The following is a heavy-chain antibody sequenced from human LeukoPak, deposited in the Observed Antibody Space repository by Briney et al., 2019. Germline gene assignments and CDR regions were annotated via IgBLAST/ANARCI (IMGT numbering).Heavy chain of an antibody. CDR2: IYSDNT. CDR1: GFTVSSNS. Sequence: GGSLRLSCTVSGFTVSSNSMSWVRQAPGKGLEWVSFIYSDNTHYSDSVKGRFTISRDNSKNTLYLQMNSLRAEDTAVYYCARDLGQYYDTSDNWFDPWGQGTLVTVSS. D-gene: IGHD3-22*01. CDR3: ARDLGQYYDTSDNWFDP. V-gene: IGHV3-53*01. J-gene: IGHJ5*02.